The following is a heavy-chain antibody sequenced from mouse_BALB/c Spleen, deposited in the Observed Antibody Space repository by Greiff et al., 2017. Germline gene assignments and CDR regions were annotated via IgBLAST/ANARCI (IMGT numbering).Heavy chain of an antibody. J-gene: IGHJ1*01. CDR1: GYSITSDYA. Sequence: DVQLQESGPGLVKPSQSLSLTCTVTGYSITSDYAWNWIRQFPGNKLEWMGYISYSGSTSYNPSLKSRISITRDTSKNQFFLQLNSVTTEDTATYYCARSSIYYYGSRYFDVWGAGTTVTVSS. D-gene: IGHD1-1*01. CDR3: ARSSIYYYGSRYFDV. CDR2: ISYSGST. V-gene: IGHV3-2*02.